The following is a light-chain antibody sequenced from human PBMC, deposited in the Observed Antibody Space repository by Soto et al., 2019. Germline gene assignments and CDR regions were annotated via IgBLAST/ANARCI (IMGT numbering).Light chain of an antibody. J-gene: IGKJ1*01. CDR2: GAS. CDR3: QQYDTSPRT. V-gene: IGKV3-15*01. Sequence: EIVLTQSPATLSVSPGERVTLSCRASQSVDINLAWYQQKPGQAPRLLIYGASTRATDMSGTFSGRGSGTEFTLTINNLRPEDFAVYYCQQYDTSPRTFGQGTK. CDR1: QSVDIN.